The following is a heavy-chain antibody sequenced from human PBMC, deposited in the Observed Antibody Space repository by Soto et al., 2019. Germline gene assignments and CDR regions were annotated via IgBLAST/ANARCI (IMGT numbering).Heavy chain of an antibody. CDR3: ARDKVVAATTVLVY. J-gene: IGHJ4*02. CDR2: ISGSSSYL. CDR1: GFTFSNYS. D-gene: IGHD2-15*01. V-gene: IGHV3-21*01. Sequence: LSSAASGFTFSNYSINWVRQAPGKGLEWVSSISGSSSYLYYADSVKGRFTISRDNAKNSLYLQMNSLRAEDTAVYYCARDKVVAATTVLVYWGQGTLVTVS.